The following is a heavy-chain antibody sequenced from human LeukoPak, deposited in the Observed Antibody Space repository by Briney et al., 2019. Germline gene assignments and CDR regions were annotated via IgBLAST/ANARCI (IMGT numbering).Heavy chain of an antibody. Sequence: HPGGSLRLSCAASGFTFSNYWMSWVRQAPGKGLEWVANIKQDGSEKYYVDSVKGRFTISRDNAKNSLYLQMNSLRAEDTAVYYCARVSIPRVVAVNYMDVWGKGTTVTVSS. J-gene: IGHJ6*03. D-gene: IGHD3-22*01. CDR2: IKQDGSEK. CDR3: ARVSIPRVVAVNYMDV. CDR1: GFTFSNYW. V-gene: IGHV3-7*01.